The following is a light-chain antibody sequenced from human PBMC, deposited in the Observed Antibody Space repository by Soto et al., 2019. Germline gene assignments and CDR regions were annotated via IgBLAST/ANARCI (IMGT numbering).Light chain of an antibody. J-gene: IGKJ4*01. CDR2: WAS. CDR1: QSVLYSSNNKNF. V-gene: IGKV4-1*01. CDR3: KKYNSSKLN. Sequence: DIVITHSPDSLSVSLGERATINCKSSQSVLYSSNNKNFLAWYQQKPGHPPKLLFYWASTRESGVPDRFSGSGSGTDFTLTISSMQAEDVEVYYCKKYNSSKLNFGGGTKVDIK.